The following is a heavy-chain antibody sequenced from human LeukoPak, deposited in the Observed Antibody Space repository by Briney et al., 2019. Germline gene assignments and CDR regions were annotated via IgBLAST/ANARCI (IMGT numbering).Heavy chain of an antibody. Sequence: AGGSLRLSCAVSGFSVSSFGMSWVRQAPGKGLEWISAISVGGESAYYADSVKGRFIISRDNSKNTLYLQLSSLRAEDTAVYYCAQGYLSGWYPYWGLGSLVSVSS. CDR2: ISVGGESA. V-gene: IGHV3-23*01. D-gene: IGHD6-19*01. CDR1: GFSVSSFG. CDR3: AQGYLSGWYPY. J-gene: IGHJ4*02.